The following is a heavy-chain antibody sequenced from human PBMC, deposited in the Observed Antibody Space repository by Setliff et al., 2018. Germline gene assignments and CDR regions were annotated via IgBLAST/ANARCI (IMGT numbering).Heavy chain of an antibody. CDR1: GFTFSSHW. J-gene: IGHJ3*02. CDR2: INNDGSST. CDR3: ARGRELGVGGGDSFDI. Sequence: GGSLRLSCAAAGFTFSSHWMHWVRQAPGKRLMWVSRINNDGSSTTYEDSVKGRFTISRDNAKNSLYLQMHSVRAEDTAVYYCARGRELGVGGGDSFDIWGQGTMVTVSS. V-gene: IGHV3-74*01. D-gene: IGHD3-10*01.